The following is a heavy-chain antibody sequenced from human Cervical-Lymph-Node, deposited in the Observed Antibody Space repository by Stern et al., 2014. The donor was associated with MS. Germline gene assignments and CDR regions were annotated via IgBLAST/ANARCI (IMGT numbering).Heavy chain of an antibody. J-gene: IGHJ2*01. CDR1: GGSITNRDY. V-gene: IGHV4-39*02. D-gene: IGHD4-11*01. Sequence: VQLVESGPGLVKPSETLSLTCTVSGGSITNRDYWGWIRQSPGKGLEWIGSVYYSGITYYRPSLTSRATISIDTSRNQFFLNLSSVTATDTAVYFCARGVTAVTNYVPNWCFDLWGRGTLVTVSS. CDR2: VYYSGIT. CDR3: ARGVTAVTNYVPNWCFDL.